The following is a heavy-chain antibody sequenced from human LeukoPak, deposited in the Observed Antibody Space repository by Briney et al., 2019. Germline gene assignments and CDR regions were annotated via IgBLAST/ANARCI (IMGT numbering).Heavy chain of an antibody. V-gene: IGHV3-74*01. D-gene: IGHD2-2*01. Sequence: GGSLRLSCAASGNYWMHWVRQAPGKGLVWVSHINSDGSWTGYADPVKGRFTISKDNAKNTVYLQMNNLRAEDTAVYYCVSFYETYWGRGTLVTVSS. J-gene: IGHJ4*02. CDR2: INSDGSWT. CDR1: GNYW. CDR3: VSFYETY.